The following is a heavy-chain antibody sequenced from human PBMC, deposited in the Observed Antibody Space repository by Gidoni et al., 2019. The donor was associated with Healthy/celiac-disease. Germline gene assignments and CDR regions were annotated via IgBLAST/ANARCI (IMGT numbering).Heavy chain of an antibody. J-gene: IGHJ5*02. Sequence: QVQLVESGGGLVKPGGSLRLSCAASGFTFSDYYMSWIRQAPGKGLEWVSYISSSGNSIFYADSVKGRFTISRVNAKNSLYLQMNSLRAEDTAVYYCARDLGRDIVVVPAFDPWGRGTLVTVSS. D-gene: IGHD2-2*01. CDR3: ARDLGRDIVVVPAFDP. V-gene: IGHV3-11*01. CDR1: GFTFSDYY. CDR2: ISSSGNSI.